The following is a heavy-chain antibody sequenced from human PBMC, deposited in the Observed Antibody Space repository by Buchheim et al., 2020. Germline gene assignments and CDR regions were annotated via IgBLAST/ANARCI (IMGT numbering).Heavy chain of an antibody. CDR1: GGSITSSHW. CDR2: IYHTGST. Sequence: QVQLQESGPGLVKPSGTLSLTCAVSGGSITSSHWWTWVRQPPGKGLEWIGEIYHTGSTNYRPSLASRVTILVDRSTNQFSLTLRSVTAADTGFYYCARDPSSSATFDSWGQGTL. V-gene: IGHV4-4*02. J-gene: IGHJ5*01. D-gene: IGHD2-2*01. CDR3: ARDPSSSATFDS.